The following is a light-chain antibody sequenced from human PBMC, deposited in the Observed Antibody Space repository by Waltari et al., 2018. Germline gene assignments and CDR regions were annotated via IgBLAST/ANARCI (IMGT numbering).Light chain of an antibody. Sequence: EIELTQSPATLSLSPGERATLSCRASQSVSTSLAWDQQKPGQAPRLLIHDAANRATGTPARFSGSGSGTDFTLTIGSLEPEDFAVYYCQQHGKWPLSFGGGTKVEI. CDR3: QQHGKWPLS. CDR2: DAA. V-gene: IGKV3-11*01. J-gene: IGKJ4*01. CDR1: QSVSTS.